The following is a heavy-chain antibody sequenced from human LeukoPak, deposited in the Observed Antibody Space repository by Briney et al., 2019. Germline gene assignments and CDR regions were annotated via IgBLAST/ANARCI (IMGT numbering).Heavy chain of an antibody. J-gene: IGHJ4*02. CDR1: GYSFRSYW. V-gene: IGHV5-51*01. Sequence: GESLNISCKGSGYSFRSYWIGWVRQMPGKGLEWMGIIVAGDFDTGYSPSFQGQVPISADQSISTDYRLWSSLKAADTAMYYCATSRGVAPSANVDYWGQGTMVTVSS. CDR2: IVAGDFDT. D-gene: IGHD2-2*01. CDR3: ATSRGVAPSANVDY.